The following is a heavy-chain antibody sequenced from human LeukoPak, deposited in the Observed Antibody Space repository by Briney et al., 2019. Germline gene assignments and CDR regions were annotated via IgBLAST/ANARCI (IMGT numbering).Heavy chain of an antibody. V-gene: IGHV3-7*01. Sequence: GGSLRLSCAASGFTFSSYWMSWVRQAPGKGLEWVANIKEDGSEKYVDSVKGRFTIYRDSAKNSQYLQMNSLRAEDTAVYYCARVQRRYGPWADYWGQGTLVTVSS. CDR2: IKEDGSEK. CDR3: ARVQRRYGPWADY. D-gene: IGHD5-18*01. CDR1: GFTFSSYW. J-gene: IGHJ4*02.